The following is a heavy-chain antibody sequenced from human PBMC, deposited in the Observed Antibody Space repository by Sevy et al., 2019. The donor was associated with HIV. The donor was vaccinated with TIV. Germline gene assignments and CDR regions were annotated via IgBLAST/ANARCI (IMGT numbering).Heavy chain of an antibody. J-gene: IGHJ6*03. Sequence: GGSLRLSCSASGFTFSSYAMHWVRQAPGKGLEYVSAISSNGGSTYYADSVKGRFTISRDNSKNTLYLQMSSLRAEDTAVYYCVKELGYCSSTSCLKYHYYYMDVWGKGTTVTVSS. CDR3: VKELGYCSSTSCLKYHYYYMDV. CDR1: GFTFSSYA. V-gene: IGHV3-64D*06. CDR2: ISSNGGST. D-gene: IGHD2-2*01.